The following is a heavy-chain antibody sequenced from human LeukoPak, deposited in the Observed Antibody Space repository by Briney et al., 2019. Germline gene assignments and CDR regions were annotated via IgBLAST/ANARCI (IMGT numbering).Heavy chain of an antibody. CDR1: GFTFSSYT. J-gene: IGHJ5*02. Sequence: NPGGSLRLSCAASGFTFSSYTMDWVRQAPGKGLEWVSSISSTSSYIYYADSVKGRFTISRDNAKNSLYLQMNSLRAEDTAVYYCARDKIPAAGTPRGFDPWGQGTLVTVSS. D-gene: IGHD6-13*01. CDR3: ARDKIPAAGTPRGFDP. CDR2: ISSTSSYI. V-gene: IGHV3-21*01.